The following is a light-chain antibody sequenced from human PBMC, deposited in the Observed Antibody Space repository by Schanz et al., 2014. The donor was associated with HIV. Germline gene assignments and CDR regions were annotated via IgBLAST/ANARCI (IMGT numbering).Light chain of an antibody. CDR2: EVT. Sequence: QSALTQPASVSGSPGQSITISCTGTSSDVGGYNYVSWYQQHPGKAPKLMIYEVTKRPSGVPDRFSGSKSGNTASLTISGLQAEDEAVYYCCSYAGRYTFYVFGTGTKLTVL. CDR3: CSYAGRYTFYV. J-gene: IGLJ1*01. V-gene: IGLV2-11*01. CDR1: SSDVGGYNY.